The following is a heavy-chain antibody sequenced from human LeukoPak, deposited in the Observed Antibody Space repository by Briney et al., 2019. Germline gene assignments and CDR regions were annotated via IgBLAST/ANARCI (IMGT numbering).Heavy chain of an antibody. V-gene: IGHV4-59*08. CDR2: IYHSGST. D-gene: IGHD2-2*02. J-gene: IGHJ3*02. CDR3: ARHRGSQADIVVVPAAIDAFDI. Sequence: PSETLSLTCTVSGGSISSYYWSWIRQPPGKGLEWIGSIYHSGSTYYNPSLKSRVTISVDTSKNQFSLKLSSVTAADTAVYYCARHRGSQADIVVVPAAIDAFDIWGQGTMVTVSS. CDR1: GGSISSYY.